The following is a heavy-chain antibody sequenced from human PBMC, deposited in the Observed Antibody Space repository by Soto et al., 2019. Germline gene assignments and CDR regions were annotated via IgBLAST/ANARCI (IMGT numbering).Heavy chain of an antibody. Sequence: SETLSLTCAVYGGSFSGYYWSWIRQPPGKGLEWIGEINHSGSTNYNPSLKSRFTISRDNVKNSLFLQMNGLRADDTAVYHCVSGHAMDVWGQGTTVTVSS. CDR1: GGSFSGYY. J-gene: IGHJ6*02. CDR2: INHSGST. V-gene: IGHV4-34*01. CDR3: VSGHAMDV.